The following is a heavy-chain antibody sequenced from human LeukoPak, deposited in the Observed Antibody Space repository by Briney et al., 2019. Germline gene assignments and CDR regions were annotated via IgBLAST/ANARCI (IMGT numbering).Heavy chain of an antibody. D-gene: IGHD6-13*01. J-gene: IGHJ3*02. CDR3: ARGSPRGYSTDAFAI. CDR2: IWYDGSNK. Sequence: GGSLRLSCAASGFTFSSYGMHWVRQAPGKGLEWVAVIWYDGSNKYYADSVKGRFTISRDNSKNTLYLQMNSLRAEDTAVYYCARGSPRGYSTDAFAIWGQGTMVTVSS. V-gene: IGHV3-33*01. CDR1: GFTFSSYG.